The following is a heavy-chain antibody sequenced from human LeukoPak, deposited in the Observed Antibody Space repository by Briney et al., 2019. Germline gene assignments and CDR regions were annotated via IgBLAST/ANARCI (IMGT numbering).Heavy chain of an antibody. J-gene: IGHJ3*02. CDR2: INSDGSST. Sequence: GGSLRLSCAASEFTFSSHWMHWVRQAPGKGLVWVSRINSDGSSTTYADSVKGRFTISRDNAKNTLYLQMNSLSAGDTAVYYCARDNRSFDIWGQGTMVTVSS. CDR1: EFTFSSHW. D-gene: IGHD1-14*01. CDR3: ARDNRSFDI. V-gene: IGHV3-74*01.